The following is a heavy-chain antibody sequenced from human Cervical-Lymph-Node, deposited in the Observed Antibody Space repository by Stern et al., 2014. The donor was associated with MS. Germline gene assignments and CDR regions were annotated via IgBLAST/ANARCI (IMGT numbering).Heavy chain of an antibody. D-gene: IGHD1-26*01. V-gene: IGHV5-51*01. CDR2: IYPGDSDA. CDR1: GDSFTLHW. CDR3: AALVRGSYFY. Sequence: EVQLVESGAEMKKPGESLKISCKGSGDSFTLHWIGWVRQMPGKGLAWRGIIYPGDSDARYSPSFQGQFTISADNSISTAYLQWSSLKASDTAMYYCAALVRGSYFYWGQGTLVTVSS. J-gene: IGHJ4*02.